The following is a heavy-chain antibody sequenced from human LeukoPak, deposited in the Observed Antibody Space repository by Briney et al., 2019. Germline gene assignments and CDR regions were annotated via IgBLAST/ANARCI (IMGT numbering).Heavy chain of an antibody. CDR2: ISAYNGNT. CDR1: GGTFSSYA. J-gene: IGHJ4*02. D-gene: IGHD5-18*01. V-gene: IGHV1-18*01. Sequence: ASVKVSCKASGGTFSSYAITWVRQAPGQGLEWMGWISAYNGNTNYAQKLQGRVTMTTDTSTSTAYMELRSLRSDDTAVYYCARRGSTAMAQYWGQGTLVTVSS. CDR3: ARRGSTAMAQY.